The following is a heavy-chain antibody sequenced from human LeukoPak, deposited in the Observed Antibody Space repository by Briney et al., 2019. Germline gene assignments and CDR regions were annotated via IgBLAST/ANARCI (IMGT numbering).Heavy chain of an antibody. CDR2: ISYDGSNK. V-gene: IGHV3-30*04. CDR3: AREGQDDSSGYYFDY. CDR1: GFTFSSYA. J-gene: IGHJ4*02. D-gene: IGHD3-22*01. Sequence: PGGSLRLSCAASGFTFSSYAMHWVRQAPGKGLEWVAVISYDGSNKYYADSVKGRLTISRDNSKNTLYLQMNSLRAEDTAVYYCAREGQDDSSGYYFDYWGQGTLVTVSS.